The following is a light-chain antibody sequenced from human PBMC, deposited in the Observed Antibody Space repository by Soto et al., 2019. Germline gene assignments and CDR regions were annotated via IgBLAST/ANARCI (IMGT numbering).Light chain of an antibody. CDR3: QTWGTGIHVV. CDR1: SGHSSDA. J-gene: IGLJ2*01. V-gene: IGLV4-69*01. CDR2: LDSDGSH. Sequence: QSVLTQSPSASASMGASVKLTCTLSSGHSSDAIAWHQQQPEKGPRYLMKLDSDGSHTKGDAIPDRFSGSSSGAERYLTISSLQSEDAADYYCQTWGTGIHVVFGGGTKVTVL.